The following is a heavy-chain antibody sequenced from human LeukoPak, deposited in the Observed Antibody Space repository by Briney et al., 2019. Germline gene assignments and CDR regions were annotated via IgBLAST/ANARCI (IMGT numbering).Heavy chain of an antibody. CDR3: ARQDGSSTSCYDY. CDR1: GGSISSGGYS. Sequence: PSETLSLTCAVSGGSISSGGYSWSWIRQPPGKGLEWIGYIYHSGSTYYNPSLKSRVTISVDRSTNQFSLKLSSVTAADTAVYYCARQDGSSTSCYDYWGQGTLVTVSS. D-gene: IGHD2-2*01. V-gene: IGHV4-30-2*01. CDR2: IYHSGST. J-gene: IGHJ4*02.